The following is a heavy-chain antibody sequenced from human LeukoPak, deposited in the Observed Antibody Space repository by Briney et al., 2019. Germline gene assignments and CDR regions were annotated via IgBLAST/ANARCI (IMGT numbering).Heavy chain of an antibody. J-gene: IGHJ6*02. CDR2: ISYDGTNK. CDR3: AKDSSTSNPYYGLDV. Sequence: GGSLRLSCAASGFAFSNYCLHWVRQAPGKGLEWVSFISYDGTNKYYADSVKGRFTISRDNSRNKLYLQMNSLRGDDTGMYFCAKDSSTSNPYYGLDVWGQGTTVTVSS. V-gene: IGHV3-30*02. CDR1: GFAFSNYC. D-gene: IGHD6-13*01.